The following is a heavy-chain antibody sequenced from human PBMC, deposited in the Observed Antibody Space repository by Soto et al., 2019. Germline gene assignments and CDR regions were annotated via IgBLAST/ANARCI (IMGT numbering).Heavy chain of an antibody. Sequence: QVQLVQSGAEVKKPGSSVKVSCKASGGTFSSYTISWVRQAPGQGLEWMGRIIPILGIANYAQKFQGRVTITADKSTSTAYMELSSLRSEDTAVYYCARYDSSGYYGYYFDYWGQGTLVTVSS. CDR2: IIPILGIA. CDR3: ARYDSSGYYGYYFDY. V-gene: IGHV1-69*02. D-gene: IGHD3-22*01. CDR1: GGTFSSYT. J-gene: IGHJ4*02.